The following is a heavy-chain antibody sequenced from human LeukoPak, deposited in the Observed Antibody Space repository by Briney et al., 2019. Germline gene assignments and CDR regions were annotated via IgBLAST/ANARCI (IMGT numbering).Heavy chain of an antibody. CDR2: IKQDGSEK. J-gene: IGHJ4*02. Sequence: TGGSLRLSCAASGFTFSSYWMSWVRQAPGKGLEWVANIKQDGSEKYYVDSVRGRFTISRDNAKNSLYLQMNSLRAEDTAVYYCATAVYGDYDFDYWGQGTLVTVSS. D-gene: IGHD4-17*01. V-gene: IGHV3-7*01. CDR1: GFTFSSYW. CDR3: ATAVYGDYDFDY.